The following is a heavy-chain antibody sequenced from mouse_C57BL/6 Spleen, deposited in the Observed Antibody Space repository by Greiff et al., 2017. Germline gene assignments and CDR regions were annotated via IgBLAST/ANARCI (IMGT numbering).Heavy chain of an antibody. CDR3: YSNYVSY. J-gene: IGHJ3*01. Sequence: VQLKESGAELVRPGASVKLSCTASGFNIKDDYMHWVKQRPEQGLEWIGWIDPENGDTEYASKFQGKATITADTSSSTAYLQLSSLTSEDTAVYYCYSNYVSYWGQGTLVTVSA. CDR1: GFNIKDDY. CDR2: IDPENGDT. V-gene: IGHV14-4*01. D-gene: IGHD2-5*01.